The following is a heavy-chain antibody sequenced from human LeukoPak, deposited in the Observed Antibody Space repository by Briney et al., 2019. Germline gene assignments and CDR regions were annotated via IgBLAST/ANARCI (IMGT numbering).Heavy chain of an antibody. Sequence: PGGSLRLSCAASEVSLSSYARNWVRQAPGKGLDCVSALIGSGGSTYYADSVKGRFTISRDNSKNTLYLQTNSLRAEDTAVYYCAKASGYNYGYPFDYWGQGTLVTVSS. CDR2: LIGSGGST. D-gene: IGHD5-18*01. CDR1: EVSLSSYA. V-gene: IGHV3-23*01. J-gene: IGHJ4*02. CDR3: AKASGYNYGYPFDY.